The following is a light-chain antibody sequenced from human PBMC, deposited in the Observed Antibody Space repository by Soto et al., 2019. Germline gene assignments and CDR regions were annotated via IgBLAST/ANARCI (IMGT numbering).Light chain of an antibody. CDR2: DAS. V-gene: IGKV3-11*01. CDR3: QQRSNWPPQYT. J-gene: IGKJ2*01. CDR1: QSVSSY. Sequence: EIVLTQSPATLSLSPGERVTLSCRASQSVSSYLAWYQQKPGQAPRLLIYDASNRATGIPARFSGSGSGPDFTLTISSLEPEDFAVYYCQQRSNWPPQYTFGQGTKLEIK.